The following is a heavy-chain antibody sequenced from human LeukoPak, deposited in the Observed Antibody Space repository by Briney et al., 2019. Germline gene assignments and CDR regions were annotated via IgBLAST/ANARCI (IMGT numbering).Heavy chain of an antibody. Sequence: ASVKVSCKASGYTFTSYDINWVRQATGQGLEWMGWMNPNSGNTGYAQKFQGRVTMTRNTSMSTAYMELSSLRSEDTAVYYCARRSGYYYYYYKDVWGKGTTVTVSS. J-gene: IGHJ6*03. V-gene: IGHV1-8*01. D-gene: IGHD3-10*01. CDR3: ARRSGYYYYYYKDV. CDR1: GYTFTSYD. CDR2: MNPNSGNT.